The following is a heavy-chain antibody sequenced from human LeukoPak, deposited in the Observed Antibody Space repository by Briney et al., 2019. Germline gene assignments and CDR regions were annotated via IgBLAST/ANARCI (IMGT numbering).Heavy chain of an antibody. CDR3: ARFTPQGYGWGGYNRFDP. D-gene: IGHD3-16*01. CDR2: IHYSGST. CDR1: GGSISPYY. J-gene: IGHJ5*02. Sequence: SETLSLTCTVSGGSISPYYWSWIRQPPGKGLEWIGYIHYSGSTNYNPSLKSRVTISVDTSKNQFSLNLTSVTAADTAVYYCARFTPQGYGWGGYNRFDPWGQGTLVTVSS. V-gene: IGHV4-59*01.